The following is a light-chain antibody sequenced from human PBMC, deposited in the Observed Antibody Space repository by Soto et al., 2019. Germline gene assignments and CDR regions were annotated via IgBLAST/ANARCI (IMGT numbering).Light chain of an antibody. J-gene: IGKJ4*01. CDR2: AAS. V-gene: IGKV1-39*01. CDR3: QQIYSAPLT. Sequence: GDRVTITCRASQSITTYLNWYRQKPGKAPKLLIYAASSLQSGVPSRFSGSGSETGFTLSISSLQPEDFATYFCQQIYSAPLTFGGGTKVDIK. CDR1: QSITTY.